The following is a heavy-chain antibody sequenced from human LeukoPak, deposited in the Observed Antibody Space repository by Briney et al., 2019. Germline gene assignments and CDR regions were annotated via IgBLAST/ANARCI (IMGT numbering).Heavy chain of an antibody. D-gene: IGHD1-26*01. V-gene: IGHV1-24*01. CDR1: GYTLPELS. CDR3: ATAPASGSYYGVDY. J-gene: IGHJ4*02. Sequence: GASVNVSSMLSGYTLPELSMHWVRQAPGKGGEWGGDFDPEDGETIYAQKFQGRVTMTEDTSTDTAYMELSSLRSEDTAVYYCATAPASGSYYGVDYWGQGTLVTVSS. CDR2: FDPEDGET.